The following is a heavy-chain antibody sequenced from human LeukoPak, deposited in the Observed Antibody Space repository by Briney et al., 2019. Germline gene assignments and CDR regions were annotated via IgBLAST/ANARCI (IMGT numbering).Heavy chain of an antibody. Sequence: GGSLRLSCVASWFNFGDYFFHWVRQAPGKGLEWLSLISRDGRATYYADSVKGRFTISRDNSKNSLYLQMNSLRTEDTSLYYCTKDRYCTTTFCPLDYWGQGTLVTVSS. J-gene: IGHJ4*02. CDR2: ISRDGRAT. V-gene: IGHV3-43*01. CDR1: WFNFGDYF. D-gene: IGHD2-8*01. CDR3: TKDRYCTTTFCPLDY.